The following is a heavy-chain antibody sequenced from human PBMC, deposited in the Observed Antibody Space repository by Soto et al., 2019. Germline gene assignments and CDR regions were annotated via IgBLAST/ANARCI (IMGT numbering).Heavy chain of an antibody. CDR2: IYYSGST. CDR1: GGSISSSSYY. D-gene: IGHD5-12*01. J-gene: IGHJ5*02. CDR3: ARQIYSGYDPFNWFDP. V-gene: IGHV4-39*01. Sequence: SETLSLTCTVSGGSISSSSYYWGWIRQPPGKGLEWIGSIYYSGSTYYNPSLKSRVTISVDTSKNQFSLKLSSVTAADTAVYYCARQIYSGYDPFNWFDPWGQGTLVTVSA.